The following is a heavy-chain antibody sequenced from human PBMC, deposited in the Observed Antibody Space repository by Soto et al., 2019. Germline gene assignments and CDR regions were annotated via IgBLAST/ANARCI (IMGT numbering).Heavy chain of an antibody. V-gene: IGHV4-34*01. CDR1: GGSFSGYY. Sequence: SETLSLTCAVYGGSFSGYYWSWIRQPPGKGLEWIGEINHSGSTNYNPSLKSRVTISVDTSKNQFSLKLSSVTAADTAVYYCARRAPAYYFDAWGQGTLVNVSS. CDR2: INHSGST. CDR3: ARRAPAYYFDA. J-gene: IGHJ4*02.